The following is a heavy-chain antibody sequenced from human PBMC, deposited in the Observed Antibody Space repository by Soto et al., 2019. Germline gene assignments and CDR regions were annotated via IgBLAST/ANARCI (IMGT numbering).Heavy chain of an antibody. J-gene: IGHJ4*02. D-gene: IGHD3-22*01. CDR3: ARAPHPYYYDSSGYPTPLYYFDY. Sequence: GASVKVSCKASGGTFSSYTISWVRQAPGQGLEWMGRIIPILGIANYAQKFQGRVTITADKSTSTAYMELSSLRSEDTAVYYCARAPHPYYYDSSGYPTPLYYFDYWGLGTLVTVSS. CDR2: IIPILGIA. CDR1: GGTFSSYT. V-gene: IGHV1-69*02.